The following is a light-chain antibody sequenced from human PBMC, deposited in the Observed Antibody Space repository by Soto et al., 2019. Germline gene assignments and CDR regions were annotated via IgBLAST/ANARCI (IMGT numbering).Light chain of an antibody. Sequence: SPGTLSLKPGERATLACMASQGVXRRYLAWHQQNPAQPPRLLTDCAASRATGSPDRFSGSGSGTDFTLTISRLQAEYGLRYYCKQYAIPTLTFGQGSKV. V-gene: IGKV3-20*01. CDR1: QGVXRRY. CDR3: KQYAIPTLT. CDR2: CAA. J-gene: IGKJ1*01.